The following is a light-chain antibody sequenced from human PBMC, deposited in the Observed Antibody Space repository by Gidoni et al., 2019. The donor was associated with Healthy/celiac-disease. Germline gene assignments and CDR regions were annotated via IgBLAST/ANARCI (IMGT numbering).Light chain of an antibody. Sequence: SSELTQDHAVSVALGQTVRITCQGDSLRSYYASWYQQKPGQAPVLVIYGKNNRPSGIPDRFSGSSSGNTASLTITGAQAEDEADYYCNSRDSSGNHQVVFGGGTKLTVL. CDR2: GKN. J-gene: IGLJ2*01. CDR3: NSRDSSGNHQVV. CDR1: SLRSYY. V-gene: IGLV3-19*01.